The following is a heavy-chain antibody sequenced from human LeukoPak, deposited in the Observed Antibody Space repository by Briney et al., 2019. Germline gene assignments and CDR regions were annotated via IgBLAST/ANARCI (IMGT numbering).Heavy chain of an antibody. Sequence: PLRLSCTTSGFIFGDHAMSWVRQAPGKGLQWVGFIRSEVYGGTTEYSASVEGRFTVSRDDSKNIAYLQMNSLTTEDTAVYYCTRDSPHVSEGYWGQGTLVTVSS. J-gene: IGHJ4*02. D-gene: IGHD2/OR15-2a*01. CDR1: GFIFGDHA. CDR2: IRSEVYGGTT. V-gene: IGHV3-49*04. CDR3: TRDSPHVSEGY.